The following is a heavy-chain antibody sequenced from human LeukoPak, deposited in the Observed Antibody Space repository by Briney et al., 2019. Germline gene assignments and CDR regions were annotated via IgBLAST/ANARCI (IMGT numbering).Heavy chain of an antibody. CDR1: GFTFSSYG. Sequence: QTGGSLRLSCAASGFTFSSYGMSWVRQAPGKGLEWVSAISGSGGSTYYADSVKGRFTISRDNSKNTLYLQMNSLRAEDTAVYYCAKDLAEDVVFWDYWGQGTLVTVSS. D-gene: IGHD3-9*01. J-gene: IGHJ4*02. CDR3: AKDLAEDVVFWDY. V-gene: IGHV3-23*01. CDR2: ISGSGGST.